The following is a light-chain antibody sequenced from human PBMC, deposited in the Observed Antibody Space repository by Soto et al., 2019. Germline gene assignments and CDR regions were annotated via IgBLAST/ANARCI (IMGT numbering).Light chain of an antibody. CDR3: QQYNSYPLT. J-gene: IGKJ4*01. Sequence: DIQMTQSPSSLSASVGDRVTITCRASQSISTYLNWYQQRPGKAPKLLIYSASSLQVGVPSRFSGSGSGTDFTLTISSLQPDDLATYYCQQYNSYPLTFGRGTKVDIK. CDR1: QSISTY. V-gene: IGKV1-16*01. CDR2: SAS.